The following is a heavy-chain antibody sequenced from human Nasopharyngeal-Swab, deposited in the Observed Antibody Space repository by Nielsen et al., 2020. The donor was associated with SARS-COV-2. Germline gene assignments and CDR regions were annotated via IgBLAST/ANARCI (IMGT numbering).Heavy chain of an antibody. CDR1: GYTFTSYG. V-gene: IGHV1-18*01. Sequence: ASVKVSCKASGYTFTSYGISWVRQAPGQGLEWMGWISAYNGNTNYAQKLQGRVTMTTDTSTSTAYMELRSLRSDDTAVYYCAREVSYGDLRYGMDVWGQGTTVTVSS. D-gene: IGHD4-17*01. J-gene: IGHJ6*02. CDR3: AREVSYGDLRYGMDV. CDR2: ISAYNGNT.